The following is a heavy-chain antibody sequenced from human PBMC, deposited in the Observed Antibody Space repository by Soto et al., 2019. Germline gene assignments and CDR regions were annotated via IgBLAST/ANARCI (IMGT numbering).Heavy chain of an antibody. J-gene: IGHJ4*02. V-gene: IGHV3-11*06. CDR1: GFTFSDYY. CDR3: ARVGGSSGYSFDY. Sequence: GGSLRLSCASSGFTFSDYYMSWIRQAPGKGLEWVSYISSSSSYTNYADSVKGRFTISRDNAKNSLYLQMNSLRAEDTAVYYCARVGGSSGYSFDYWGQGTLVPVSS. D-gene: IGHD3-22*01. CDR2: ISSSSSYT.